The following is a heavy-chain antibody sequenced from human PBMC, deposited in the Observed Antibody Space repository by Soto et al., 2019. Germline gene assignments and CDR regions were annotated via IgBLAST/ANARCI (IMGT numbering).Heavy chain of an antibody. CDR2: IYYSGST. CDR1: GGSISSGGYY. D-gene: IGHD1-26*01. Sequence: PSETLSLTCTVSGGSISSGGYYWSWIRQHPGKGLEWIGYIYYSGSTYYNPSLKSRVTISVDTSKNQFSLKLSSVTAADTAVYYCARPYSGGPNDPFDVWGQGTMVTVSS. V-gene: IGHV4-31*02. J-gene: IGHJ3*01. CDR3: ARPYSGGPNDPFDV.